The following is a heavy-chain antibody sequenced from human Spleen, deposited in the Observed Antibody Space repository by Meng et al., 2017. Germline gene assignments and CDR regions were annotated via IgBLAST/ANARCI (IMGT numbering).Heavy chain of an antibody. CDR2: ISSSSSYI. J-gene: IGHJ3*01. CDR1: GFTFSSYS. V-gene: IGHV3-21*01. D-gene: IGHD2-2*01. Sequence: GGSLRPSCAASGFTFSSYSMNWVRQAPGKGLEWVSSISSSSSYIYYADSVKGSFTISRDNPKNSLFLQMNSLRAEDTALYYCARGFCSPTTCYFDAFDVWGQGTMVTVSS. CDR3: ARGFCSPTTCYFDAFDV.